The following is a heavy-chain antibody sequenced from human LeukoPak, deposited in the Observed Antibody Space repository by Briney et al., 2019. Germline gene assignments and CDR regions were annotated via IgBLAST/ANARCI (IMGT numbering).Heavy chain of an antibody. CDR1: GFTFSSYS. V-gene: IGHV3-21*04. D-gene: IGHD6-19*01. Sequence: GGSLRLSXAASGFTFSSYSMNWVRQAPGKGLEWVSSISSSSSYIYYADSVKGRFTISRDNAKNSLYLQMNSLRAEDTAVYYCATVTPGIAVAGAFDYWGQGTLVTVSS. CDR3: ATVTPGIAVAGAFDY. CDR2: ISSSSSYI. J-gene: IGHJ4*02.